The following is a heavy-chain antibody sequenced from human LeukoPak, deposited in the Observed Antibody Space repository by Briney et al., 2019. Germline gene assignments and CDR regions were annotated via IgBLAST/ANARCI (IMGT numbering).Heavy chain of an antibody. CDR3: AAGLYGDFSY. CDR1: GFTFSSYG. Sequence: GGSLRLSCAASGFTFSSYGMHWVRQAPGKGLEWVAVIWYDGSNKYYADSVKGRFTISRDNAKNSLYLQMNSLRAEDTAVYYCAAGLYGDFSYWGQGTLVTVSS. J-gene: IGHJ4*02. CDR2: IWYDGSNK. D-gene: IGHD4-17*01. V-gene: IGHV3-33*03.